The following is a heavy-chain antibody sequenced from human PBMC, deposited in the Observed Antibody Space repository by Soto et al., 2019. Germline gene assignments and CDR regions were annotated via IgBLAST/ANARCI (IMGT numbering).Heavy chain of an antibody. J-gene: IGHJ2*01. CDR1: GGSISNGGYS. Sequence: QLQLQESGSGLVKPSQTLSLTCAVSGGSISNGGYSWSWLRQPPGKGLEWIGYIFHSGSTYYNPSLKSRVAISVDGSNNLSSRECSSVTAADTAVYYCAREGGSGCPDWYFNRWGSGTLGTVSS. V-gene: IGHV4-30-2*01. CDR3: AREGGSGCPDWYFNR. CDR2: IFHSGST. D-gene: IGHD1-26*01.